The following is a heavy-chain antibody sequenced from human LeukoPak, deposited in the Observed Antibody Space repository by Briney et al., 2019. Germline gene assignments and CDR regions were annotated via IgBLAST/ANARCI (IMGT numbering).Heavy chain of an antibody. CDR1: GGSISSGGYS. D-gene: IGHD1-26*01. Sequence: PSETLSLTCAVSGGSISSGGYSWSWIQQPPGKGLEWIGYIYHSGSTYYNPSLKSRVTISVDRSKNQFSLKLSSVTAADTAVYYCARGGTAARFDYWGQGTLVTVSS. CDR3: ARGGTAARFDY. J-gene: IGHJ4*02. CDR2: IYHSGST. V-gene: IGHV4-30-2*01.